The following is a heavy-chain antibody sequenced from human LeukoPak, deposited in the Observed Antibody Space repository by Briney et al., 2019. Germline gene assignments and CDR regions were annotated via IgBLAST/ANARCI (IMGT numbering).Heavy chain of an antibody. D-gene: IGHD3-10*01. J-gene: IGHJ3*02. Sequence: PSETLSLTCTVSGGSISSSSYYWSWIRQPPGKGLEWIGYIYYSGSTNYNPSLKSRVTISVDTSKNQFSLKLSSVTAADTAVYYCARGQRSKHAFDIWGQGTMVTVSS. CDR2: IYYSGST. V-gene: IGHV4-61*01. CDR1: GGSISSSSYY. CDR3: ARGQRSKHAFDI.